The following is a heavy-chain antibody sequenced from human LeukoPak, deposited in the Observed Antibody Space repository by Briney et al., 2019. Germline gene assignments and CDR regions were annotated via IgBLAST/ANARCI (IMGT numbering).Heavy chain of an antibody. D-gene: IGHD3-16*01. V-gene: IGHV1-69*13. CDR1: GGTFSSYA. J-gene: IGHJ4*02. Sequence: SVKVSCKASGGTFSSYAISWVRQAPGQGLEWMGGIIPIFGTANYAQKFQGRVTITADESTSTAYMELSSLRSEDTAVYYCARAPRGGDHKGDYWGQGTLVTVSS. CDR2: IIPIFGTA. CDR3: ARAPRGGDHKGDY.